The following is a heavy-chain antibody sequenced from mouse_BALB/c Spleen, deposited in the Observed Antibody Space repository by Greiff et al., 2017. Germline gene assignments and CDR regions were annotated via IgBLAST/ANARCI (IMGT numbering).Heavy chain of an antibody. J-gene: IGHJ2*01. Sequence: EVKLVESGPSLVKPSQTLSLTCSVTGDSITSGYWNWIRKFPGNKLEYMGYISYSGSTYYNPSLKSRISITRDTSKNQYYLQLNSVTTEDTATYYCARFLDGYSYYFDYWGQGTTLTVSS. D-gene: IGHD2-3*01. CDR2: ISYSGST. CDR3: ARFLDGYSYYFDY. CDR1: GDSITSGY. V-gene: IGHV3-8*02.